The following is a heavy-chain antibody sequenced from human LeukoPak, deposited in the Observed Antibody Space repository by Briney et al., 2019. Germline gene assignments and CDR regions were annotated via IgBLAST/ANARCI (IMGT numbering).Heavy chain of an antibody. D-gene: IGHD3-16*01. CDR3: VRAAPITGAFDI. V-gene: IGHV4-39*07. J-gene: IGHJ3*02. Sequence: LETLSLTCTVSGGSISSSSYYWGWIRQPPGKGLEWIGSIYYSGSTYYNPSLKSRVTISVDKSKNQFSLKVTSVTAADTAVYYCVRAAPITGAFDIWGQGTMVTVSS. CDR1: GGSISSSSYY. CDR2: IYYSGST.